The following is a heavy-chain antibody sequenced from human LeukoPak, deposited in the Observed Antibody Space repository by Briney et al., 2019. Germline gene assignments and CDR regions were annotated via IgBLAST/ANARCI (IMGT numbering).Heavy chain of an antibody. D-gene: IGHD7-27*01. V-gene: IGHV4-61*02. CDR1: GGSISSGSYY. CDR2: IYTSGST. J-gene: IGHJ4*02. Sequence: TSETLSLTCTVSGGSISSGSYYWRWIRQPAGKGLEWIGRIYTSGSTNYNPSRKSRVTISVDTSKNQFSLKLSSVTAADTAVYYCARDALLGAADYWGQGTLVTVSS. CDR3: ARDALLGAADY.